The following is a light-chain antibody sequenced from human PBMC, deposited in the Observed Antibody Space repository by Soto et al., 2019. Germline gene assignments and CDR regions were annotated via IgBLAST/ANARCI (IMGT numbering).Light chain of an antibody. CDR3: QQYNTYST. Sequence: DIQMTQSPSSLSASVGDRVTITCRASQGISNYLAWYQQKPGKAPQALIYDAPSLKSGVPSRFSGNGSGTEFTLTISSLQPDDFATYYCQQYNTYSTFGQGTRLEIK. J-gene: IGKJ5*01. V-gene: IGKV1-16*01. CDR2: DAP. CDR1: QGISNY.